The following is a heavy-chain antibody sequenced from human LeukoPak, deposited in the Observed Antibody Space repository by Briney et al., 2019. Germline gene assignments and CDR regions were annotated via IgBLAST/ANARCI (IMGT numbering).Heavy chain of an antibody. CDR3: AKDQTIIVVPINPYDY. D-gene: IGHD3-22*01. V-gene: IGHV3-23*01. CDR2: ISGSGGST. CDR1: GFTFSSYA. Sequence: TGGSLRLSCAASGFTFSSYAMSWVRQAPGKGLEWVSAISGSGGSTYYADSVKGRFTISRDNSKNTLYLQMSSLRAEDTAVYYCAKDQTIIVVPINPYDYWGQGTLVTVSS. J-gene: IGHJ4*02.